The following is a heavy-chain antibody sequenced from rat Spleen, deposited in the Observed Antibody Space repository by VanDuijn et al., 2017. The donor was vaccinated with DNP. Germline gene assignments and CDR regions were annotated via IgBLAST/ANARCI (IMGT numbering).Heavy chain of an antibody. J-gene: IGHJ4*01. CDR2: IIYDGVHA. CDR3: TSPVPSGHYVMDA. V-gene: IGHV5-17*01. D-gene: IGHD4-3*01. CDR1: GFTFSDYA. Sequence: EVQLVESGGGLVQPGNSLKLSCAASGFTFSDYAMAWVRQSPKKGLEWVATIIYDGVHAYYRGSVKGRFTISRDNAKNSLYLQMDSLRSEDTATYYCTSPVPSGHYVMDAWGQGTSVTVSS.